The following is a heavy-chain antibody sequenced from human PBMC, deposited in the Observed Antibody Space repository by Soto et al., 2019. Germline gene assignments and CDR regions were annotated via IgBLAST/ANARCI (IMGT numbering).Heavy chain of an antibody. CDR1: GGTFTNYV. D-gene: IGHD4-4*01. Sequence: AGKVSSEGSGGTFTNYVSNSGRQAPGRGLEWMGGIIPIFGTANYAQKFQGRVTITADESTSTAYMELSSLRSEDTAVYYCAIALLQYLYYYYGMDVWGQGTTVTVSS. CDR2: IIPIFGTA. CDR3: AIALLQYLYYYYGMDV. V-gene: IGHV1-69*13. J-gene: IGHJ6*02.